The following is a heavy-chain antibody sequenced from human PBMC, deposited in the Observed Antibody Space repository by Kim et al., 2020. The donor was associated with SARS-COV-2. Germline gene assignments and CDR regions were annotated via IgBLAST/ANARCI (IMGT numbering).Heavy chain of an antibody. Sequence: SETLSLTCTVSGGSIRNYYWSWIRKPPGKGLEWIGYIHDSGSTNCIPSLKSRVTISVDTSRNQFSLNLRSVTAADTAVYYCARDTYWYDRKNWADGFDIWGQGTMVTVSS. CDR3: ARDTYWYDRKNWADGFDI. D-gene: IGHD3-22*01. CDR2: IHDSGST. V-gene: IGHV4-59*12. J-gene: IGHJ3*02. CDR1: GGSIRNYY.